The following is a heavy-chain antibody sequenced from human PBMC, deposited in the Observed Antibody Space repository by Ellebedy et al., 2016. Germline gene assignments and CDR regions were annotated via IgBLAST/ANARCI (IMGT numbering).Heavy chain of an antibody. J-gene: IGHJ5*01. CDR2: VFGDDRK. CDR3: ARVSRHTDSRTDYYVRFDS. CDR1: GFSLRYIGAG. V-gene: IGHV2-5*02. Sequence: SGPTLVKPTQTLTLTCSFSGFSLRYIGAGVAWIRQPPGKALEWLTIVFGDDRKHYSPSLRTRLTTTRDISRNRAVLTMTNLDFLDTATYFCARVSRHTDSRTDYYVRFDSWGPGILVTVSS. D-gene: IGHD3-16*01.